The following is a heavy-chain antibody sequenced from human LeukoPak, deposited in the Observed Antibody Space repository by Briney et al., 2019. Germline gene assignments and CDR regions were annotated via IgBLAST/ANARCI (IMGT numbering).Heavy chain of an antibody. D-gene: IGHD6-13*01. J-gene: IGHJ5*02. CDR2: IDPSDSYT. V-gene: IGHV5-10-1*01. CDR1: GYSFTSYW. Sequence: GESLKISCKGSGYSFTSYWISWVRQMPGKGLEWMGRIDPSDSYTNYSPSFQGHVTIPADKSISTAYLQWSSLKASDTAMYYCARNRAAAGHPRWFDPWGQGTLVTVSS. CDR3: ARNRAAAGHPRWFDP.